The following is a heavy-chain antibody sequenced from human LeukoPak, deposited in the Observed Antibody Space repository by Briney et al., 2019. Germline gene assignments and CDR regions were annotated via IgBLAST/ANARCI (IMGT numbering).Heavy chain of an antibody. D-gene: IGHD6-13*01. CDR3: ASETRAEGIAAAGNPRDWFDP. Sequence: PGGSLRLSCAASGFTFSSYSMNWVRQAPGKGLEWVSSISSSSSYIYYADSVKGRFTISRDNAKNSLYLQMNSLRAEDTAVYYCASETRAEGIAAAGNPRDWFDPWGQGTLVTVSS. CDR1: GFTFSSYS. CDR2: ISSSSSYI. J-gene: IGHJ5*02. V-gene: IGHV3-21*01.